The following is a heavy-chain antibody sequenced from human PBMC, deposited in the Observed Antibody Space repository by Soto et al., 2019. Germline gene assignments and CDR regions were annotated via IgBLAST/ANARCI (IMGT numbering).Heavy chain of an antibody. CDR3: ARDSGPYYYGSGSYYHGY. Sequence: NPGGSLRLSCAASGFTFSDYYMSWIRQAPGKGLEWVSYISSSSSYTNYADSVKGRFTISRDNAKNSLYLQMNSLRAEDTAVYYCARDSGPYYYGSGSYYHGYWGQGTLVTVSS. CDR2: ISSSSSYT. D-gene: IGHD3-10*01. CDR1: GFTFSDYY. V-gene: IGHV3-11*06. J-gene: IGHJ4*02.